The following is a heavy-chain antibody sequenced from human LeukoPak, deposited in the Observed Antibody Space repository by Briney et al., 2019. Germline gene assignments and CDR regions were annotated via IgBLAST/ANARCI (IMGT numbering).Heavy chain of an antibody. J-gene: IGHJ4*02. CDR1: GFTFGSYS. D-gene: IGHD3-9*01. CDR3: ARDYDILTGYLNPALDY. CDR2: ISSSSSYI. V-gene: IGHV3-21*01. Sequence: GGSLRLSCAASGFTFGSYSMNWVRQAPGRGLEWVSSISSSSSYIYYADSVKGRFTISRDNAKNSLYLQMNSLRAEDTAVYYCARDYDILTGYLNPALDYWGQGTLVTVSS.